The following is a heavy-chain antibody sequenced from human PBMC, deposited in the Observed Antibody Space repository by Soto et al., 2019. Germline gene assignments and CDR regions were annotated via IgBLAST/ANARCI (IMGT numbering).Heavy chain of an antibody. CDR2: IYTSGST. CDR1: GGSISSYY. CDR3: ARDRPAMATNWFDP. J-gene: IGHJ5*02. V-gene: IGHV4-4*07. D-gene: IGHD5-18*01. Sequence: QVQLQESGPGLVKPSETLSLTCTVSGGSISSYYWSWIRQPAGKGLEWIGRIYTSGSTNYNPSLKSRVTMSVDTSKNQCALKLSSVTAADTAVYYCARDRPAMATNWFDPWGQGTLVTVSS.